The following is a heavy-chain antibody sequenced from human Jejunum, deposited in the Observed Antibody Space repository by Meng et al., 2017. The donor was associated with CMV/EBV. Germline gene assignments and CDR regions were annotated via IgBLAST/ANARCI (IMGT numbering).Heavy chain of an antibody. D-gene: IGHD3-10*01. J-gene: IGHJ4*02. CDR3: AREMIRGVVDS. CDR1: GYRFNNSW. Sequence: KTSGYRFNNSWIGWVRQMPGKGLEWMGIIFPGDSDTRYSPSFEGQVTLSVDKSITTAYLQWSSLQASDTATYYCAREMIRGVVDSWGQGTLVTVSS. CDR2: IFPGDSDT. V-gene: IGHV5-51*01.